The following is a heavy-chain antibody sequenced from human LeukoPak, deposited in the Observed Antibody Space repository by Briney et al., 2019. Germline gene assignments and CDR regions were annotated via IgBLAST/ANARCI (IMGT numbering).Heavy chain of an antibody. CDR3: ARAPSGCSGGSCYSDAFDI. V-gene: IGHV1-2*02. CDR2: INPNSGGT. J-gene: IGHJ3*02. Sequence: ASVKVSCKASGYTFTGYYTHWVRQAPGQGLEWMGWINPNSGGTNYAQKFQGRVTMTRDTSISTAYMELSRLRSDDTAVYYCARAPSGCSGGSCYSDAFDIWGQGTMVTVSS. CDR1: GYTFTGYY. D-gene: IGHD2-15*01.